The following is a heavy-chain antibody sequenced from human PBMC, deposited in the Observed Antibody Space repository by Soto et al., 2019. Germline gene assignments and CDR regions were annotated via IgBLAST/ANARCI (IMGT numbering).Heavy chain of an antibody. CDR2: ISYDGSNK. V-gene: IGHV3-30*18. Sequence: LRLSCAASGFSFSNYGMHWVRQAPGKGLEWVAVISYDGSNKYYADSVKGRFTISRDNSKNTLSLQMNSLRAEDTAVYYCAKGTGYCSSTTCRDYYYYYGLDVWGQGTTVTVSS. D-gene: IGHD2-2*01. CDR3: AKGTGYCSSTTCRDYYYYYGLDV. CDR1: GFSFSNYG. J-gene: IGHJ6*02.